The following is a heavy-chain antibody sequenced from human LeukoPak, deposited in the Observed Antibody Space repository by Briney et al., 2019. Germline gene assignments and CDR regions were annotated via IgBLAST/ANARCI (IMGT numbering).Heavy chain of an antibody. CDR3: ARGRRYTSSWYNTFDI. CDR2: MIPNNGNT. V-gene: IGHV1-8*01. D-gene: IGHD6-13*01. J-gene: IGHJ3*02. CDR1: GYTFTSYD. Sequence: ASVKVSCKASGYTFTSYDINWVRQAPGQGLEWMGWMIPNNGNTGYARQLQGRVTMTRSTSISTAYMELSSLRSEDTAVYYCARGRRYTSSWYNTFDIWGPGTMVTVSS.